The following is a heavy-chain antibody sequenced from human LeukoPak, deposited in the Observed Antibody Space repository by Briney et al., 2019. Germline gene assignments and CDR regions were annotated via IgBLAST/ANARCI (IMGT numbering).Heavy chain of an antibody. J-gene: IGHJ4*02. V-gene: IGHV1-69*05. CDR2: IIPIFGTA. Sequence: SVKVSCKASGGTFSSYAISWVRQAPGQGLEWMGRIIPIFGTANYAQKFQGRVTITTDESTSTAYMELSSLRSEDTAVYYCARDSRRDYYDRSGPYGAFDYWGQGTLVTVSS. CDR3: ARDSRRDYYDRSGPYGAFDY. D-gene: IGHD3-22*01. CDR1: GGTFSSYA.